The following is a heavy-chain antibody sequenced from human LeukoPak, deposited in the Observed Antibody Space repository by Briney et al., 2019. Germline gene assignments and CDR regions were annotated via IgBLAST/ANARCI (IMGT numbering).Heavy chain of an antibody. Sequence: GGSLRLSCAASGFTFSNFGVYWVRQAPGKGLEWVSAISGSGGSTYYADSVKGRFTISRDNSKNTLYLQMNSLRAEDTAVYYCAKGPRVPAADDAFDIWGQGTMVTVSS. V-gene: IGHV3-23*01. CDR3: AKGPRVPAADDAFDI. J-gene: IGHJ3*02. D-gene: IGHD2-2*01. CDR2: ISGSGGST. CDR1: GFTFSNFG.